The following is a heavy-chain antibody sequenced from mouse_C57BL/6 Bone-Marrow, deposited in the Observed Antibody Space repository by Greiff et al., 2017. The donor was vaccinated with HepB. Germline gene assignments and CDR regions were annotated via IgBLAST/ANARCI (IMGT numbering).Heavy chain of an antibody. J-gene: IGHJ4*01. V-gene: IGHV1-55*01. CDR2: IYPGSGST. CDR1: GYTFTSYW. Sequence: QVHVKQPGAELVKPGASVKMSCKASGYTFTSYWITWVKQRPGQGLEWIGDIYPGSGSTNYNEKFKSKATLTVDTSSSTAYMQLSSLTSEDSAVYYCARELGRDAMDYWGQGTSVTVSS. CDR3: ARELGRDAMDY. D-gene: IGHD4-1*01.